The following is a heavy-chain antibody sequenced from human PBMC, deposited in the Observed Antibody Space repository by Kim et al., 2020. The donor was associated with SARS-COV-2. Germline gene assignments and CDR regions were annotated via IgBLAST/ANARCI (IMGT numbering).Heavy chain of an antibody. D-gene: IGHD3-22*01. CDR1: VYTFTSYA. V-gene: IGHV1-3*01. J-gene: IGHJ5*02. CDR3: AREAYASRGYYFNWFDT. Sequence: ASVKVSCKASVYTFTSYAMHWVRQAPGQRLEWMGWINAGNGNTKYSQKFQVRVTITRDTSASTAYMELSSLRSEDTAVYYCAREAYASRGYYFNWFDTWGQGTLVTVSS. CDR2: INAGNGNT.